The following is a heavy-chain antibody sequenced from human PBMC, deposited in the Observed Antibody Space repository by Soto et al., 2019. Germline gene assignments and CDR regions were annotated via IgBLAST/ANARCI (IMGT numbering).Heavy chain of an antibody. CDR3: ATLQGSGTYYDDDY. CDR1: GGSSNNNA. Sequence: ASVKVSCKASGGSSNNNANSWVRQAPGQGLEWMGGILPKFGTANYAQKFRGRLTITADESTRTIYMELRSLRSEDTALYYCATLQGSGTYYDDDYWGLGTQVTVSS. V-gene: IGHV1-69*13. J-gene: IGHJ4*02. D-gene: IGHD3-10*01. CDR2: ILPKFGTA.